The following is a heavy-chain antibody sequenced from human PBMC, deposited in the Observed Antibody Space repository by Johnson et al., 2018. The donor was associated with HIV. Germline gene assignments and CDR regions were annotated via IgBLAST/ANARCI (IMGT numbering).Heavy chain of an antibody. J-gene: IGHJ3*01. V-gene: IGHV3-30*19. CDR3: ARSGRPLVVVTAYDAFDV. CDR1: GFTFSSYG. Sequence: QVQLVESGGGLVQPGRSLRLSCAASGFTFSSYGMHWVRQAPGKGLEWVAVISYDGSNEYYADSVRGRFTISRDNSKNTLYLQMNSLRPEDTAVYYCARSGRPLVVVTAYDAFDVWGQGTMVTVSS. D-gene: IGHD2-15*01. CDR2: ISYDGSNE.